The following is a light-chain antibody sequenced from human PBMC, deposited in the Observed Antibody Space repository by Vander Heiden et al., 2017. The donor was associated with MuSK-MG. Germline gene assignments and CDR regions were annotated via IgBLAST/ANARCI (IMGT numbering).Light chain of an antibody. V-gene: IGKV1-33*01. J-gene: IGKJ4*01. CDR2: EAS. CDR1: QDISDY. CDR3: QQYENLPLT. Sequence: DIQMTQSPPSLSASVGDRVTITCQANQDISDYLNWYQQKPGKAPKLLIYEASYLQTGVPSRFSGSGSGTDFSFTITTLQPEDVATYYCQQYENLPLTFGGGTKVEIK.